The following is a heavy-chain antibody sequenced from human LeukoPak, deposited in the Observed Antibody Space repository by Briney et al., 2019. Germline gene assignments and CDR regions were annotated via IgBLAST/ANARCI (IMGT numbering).Heavy chain of an antibody. V-gene: IGHV3-21*01. Sequence: GGSLRLSCAASGFTFSRYSMNWVRQAPGKGLEWVSSISSSSSYIYYADSVKGRFTISRDNAKNSLYLQMNSLRAEDTAVYYCALITVVRGVNFDYWGQGTLVTVSS. CDR1: GFTFSRYS. J-gene: IGHJ4*02. CDR3: ALITVVRGVNFDY. CDR2: ISSSSSYI. D-gene: IGHD3-10*01.